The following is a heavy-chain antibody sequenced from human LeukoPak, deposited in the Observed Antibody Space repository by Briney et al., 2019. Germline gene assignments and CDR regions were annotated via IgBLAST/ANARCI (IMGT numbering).Heavy chain of an antibody. Sequence: PGGSLRLSCAASGFTFSTYWMSWVRQAPGKGLEWVANINQDGSEKYYVDSAKGRFTISRDNAKSSVYLQMNSLRADDTSVYYCARDRALYDSRRGYYYTEDDYWGQGTLVTVSS. CDR3: ARDRALYDSRRGYYYTEDDY. CDR1: GFTFSTYW. CDR2: INQDGSEK. J-gene: IGHJ4*02. D-gene: IGHD3-22*01. V-gene: IGHV3-7*01.